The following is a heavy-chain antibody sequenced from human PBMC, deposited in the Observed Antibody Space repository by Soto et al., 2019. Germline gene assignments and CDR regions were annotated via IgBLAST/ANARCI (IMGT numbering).Heavy chain of an antibody. V-gene: IGHV3-7*01. CDR3: ATASKVPAAIGYFDL. J-gene: IGHJ2*01. D-gene: IGHD2-2*02. CDR1: GFTFSSYW. CDR2: IKQDGSEK. Sequence: GESLKISCAASGFTFSSYWMSWVRQAPGKGLEWVANIKQDGSEKYYVDSVKGRFTISRDNAKNSLYLQMNSLRAEDTAVYYCATASKVPAAIGYFDLWGRGTLVTVSS.